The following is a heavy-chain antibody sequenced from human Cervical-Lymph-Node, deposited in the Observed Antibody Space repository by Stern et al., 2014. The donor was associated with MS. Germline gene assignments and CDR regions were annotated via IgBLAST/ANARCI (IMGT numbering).Heavy chain of an antibody. CDR1: GFTFDDYA. D-gene: IGHD1-26*01. J-gene: IGHJ4*02. Sequence: EVQLLESGGGLVQPGRSLRLSCAASGFTFDDYAMHWVRQAPGKGLEWVSGISWNSGSIGYADSVKGRFTISRDNAKNSLYLQMNSLRAEDTALYYCAKDMGGAISYWGQGTLVTVSS. CDR2: ISWNSGSI. CDR3: AKDMGGAISY. V-gene: IGHV3-9*01.